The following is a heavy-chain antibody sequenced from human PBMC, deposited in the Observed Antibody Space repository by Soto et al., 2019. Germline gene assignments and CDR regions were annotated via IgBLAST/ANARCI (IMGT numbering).Heavy chain of an antibody. V-gene: IGHV4-4*07. CDR3: VKNYRSDGPGWFDP. J-gene: IGHJ5*02. CDR2: IYASGTT. Sequence: SETLSLTCIVSGGAVRGSPWSWIRQSAAKGLEWIGRIYASGTTNYNPSLKSRVTMSVDTSRNQFSLNVKSVTAADAALYYCVKNYRSDGPGWFDPWGQGT. D-gene: IGHD3-16*02. CDR1: GGAVRGSP.